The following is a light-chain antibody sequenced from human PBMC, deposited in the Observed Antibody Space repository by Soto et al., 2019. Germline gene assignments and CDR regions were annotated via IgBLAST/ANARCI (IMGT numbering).Light chain of an antibody. J-gene: IGKJ1*01. CDR3: QQYNNWPPWT. V-gene: IGKV3-15*01. CDR2: GAS. CDR1: QSVSSN. Sequence: EIVMTQSPATLSVSPGERATPSCRASQSVSSNLARYQQKPGQAPRLLISGASTRATGIPARFSGSGSGKELTLTISSLQSEDFAVYYCQQYNNWPPWTFGQGTKVEIK.